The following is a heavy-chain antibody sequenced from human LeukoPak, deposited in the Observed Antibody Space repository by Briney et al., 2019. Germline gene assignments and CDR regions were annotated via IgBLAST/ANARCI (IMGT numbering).Heavy chain of an antibody. CDR3: ARGPEAYSSSWYLAVDY. CDR1: GYSISSGYY. D-gene: IGHD6-13*01. J-gene: IGHJ4*02. Sequence: SETLSLTCTVSGYSISSGYYWGWIRQPPGKGLEWIGSISHSGSTYYNPSLKSRVTISVDTSKNQFSLKLRSVTAADTAVYYCARGPEAYSSSWYLAVDYWGQGTLVTVSS. CDR2: ISHSGST. V-gene: IGHV4-38-2*02.